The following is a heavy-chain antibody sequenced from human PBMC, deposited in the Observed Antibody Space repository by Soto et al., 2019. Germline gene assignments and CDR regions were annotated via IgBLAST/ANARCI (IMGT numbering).Heavy chain of an antibody. CDR2: IYSGGST. CDR1: GFTVSSNY. CDR3: AALWFGELLDY. Sequence: EVQLVESGGSLIQPGGSLRLSCAASGFTVSSNYMSWVRKAPGKGLEWVSVIYSGGSTYYADSVKGRFTISRDNSKNTLYLQMNSLRAEDTAVYYCAALWFGELLDYWGQGTLVTVSS. D-gene: IGHD3-10*01. J-gene: IGHJ4*02. V-gene: IGHV3-53*01.